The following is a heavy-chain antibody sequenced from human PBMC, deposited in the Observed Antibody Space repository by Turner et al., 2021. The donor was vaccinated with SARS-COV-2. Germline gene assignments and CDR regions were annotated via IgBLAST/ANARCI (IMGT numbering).Heavy chain of an antibody. Sequence: QVQLQESGPGLVRHSETLSLTCTVSGGSIRSKSWSWIRQSTGRGLEWIGYFYKIGSIDYNPTLRSRVTISVDTSKNQLSLNLISMTAADTAVYYCARQQGSTSGYDHGMNVWGQGTAVIVSS. J-gene: IGHJ6*02. D-gene: IGHD1-1*01. CDR2: FYKIGSI. V-gene: IGHV4-59*08. CDR1: GGSIRSKS. CDR3: ARQQGSTSGYDHGMNV.